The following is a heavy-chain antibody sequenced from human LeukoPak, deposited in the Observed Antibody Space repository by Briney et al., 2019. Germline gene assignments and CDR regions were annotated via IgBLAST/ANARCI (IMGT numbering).Heavy chain of an antibody. CDR3: AKDIDRLDVDYDPHYFDY. CDR1: GFTFDDYA. Sequence: TGGSLRLSCAASGFTFDDYAMHWVRQAPGKGLEWVSLISGDGGSTYYADSVKGRFTISRDNSKNSLYLQMNSLRPEDSALYYCAKDIDRLDVDYDPHYFDYWGQGTLATVSS. D-gene: IGHD4-17*01. V-gene: IGHV3-43*02. CDR2: ISGDGGST. J-gene: IGHJ4*02.